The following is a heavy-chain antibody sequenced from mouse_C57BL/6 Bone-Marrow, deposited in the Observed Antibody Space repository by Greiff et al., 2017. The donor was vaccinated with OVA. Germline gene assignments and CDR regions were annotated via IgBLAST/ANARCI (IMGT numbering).Heavy chain of an antibody. J-gene: IGHJ2*01. CDR2: ISSGGSYT. V-gene: IGHV5-6*01. Sequence: EVKLMESGGDLVKPGGSLKLSCAASGFTFSSYGMSWVRQTPDKRLEWVATISSGGSYTYYPDSVKGRFTISRDNAKNTLYLQMSSLKSEDTAMYYCARPPITTVVYFDYWGQGTTLTVSS. CDR1: GFTFSSYG. CDR3: ARPPITTVVYFDY. D-gene: IGHD1-1*01.